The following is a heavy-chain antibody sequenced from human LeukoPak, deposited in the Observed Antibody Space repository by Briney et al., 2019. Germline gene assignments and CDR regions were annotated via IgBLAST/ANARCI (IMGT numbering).Heavy chain of an antibody. V-gene: IGHV3-30*04. CDR2: IASDGSHT. J-gene: IGHJ3*02. Sequence: PGRSLRLSCAASGFTFSNYFMHWVRQAPGKGLEWVADIASDGSHTFYVESVKGRFTISRDNSKNTLYLQMNSLRAEDTAVYFCARERQDTVIHSGAFGIWGQGTMVTVSS. CDR3: ARERQDTVIHSGAFGI. D-gene: IGHD2-21*02. CDR1: GFTFSNYF.